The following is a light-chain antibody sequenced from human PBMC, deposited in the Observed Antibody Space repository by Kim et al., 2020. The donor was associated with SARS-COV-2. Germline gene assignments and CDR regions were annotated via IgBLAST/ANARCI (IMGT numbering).Light chain of an antibody. J-gene: IGKJ3*01. CDR3: QQSYITPFT. Sequence: DIQMTQSLSSLSASVGDRVTITCRTSQSISSHLNWYHQKPGRAPKLLIYAASTLQGGVPSRFSGSGSETDFTLTISSLQPEDFGTYFCQQSYITPFTFGPGTKVDIK. CDR1: QSISSH. V-gene: IGKV1-39*01. CDR2: AAS.